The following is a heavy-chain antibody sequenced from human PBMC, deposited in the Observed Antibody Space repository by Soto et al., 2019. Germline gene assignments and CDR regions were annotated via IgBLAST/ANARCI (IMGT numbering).Heavy chain of an antibody. CDR2: LYSSGTT. V-gene: IGHV4-59*08. CDR1: GGSIGNDF. J-gene: IGHJ4*02. D-gene: IGHD1-1*01. Sequence: PSETLSLTCSVSGGSIGNDFWSWIRQPPGKGLEWIGYLYSSGTTTYNPSLKSRVTISAVTSKNQVSLNLMSVTAADTAVYYCARLYHWNDPPEYWGQGILVTISS. CDR3: ARLYHWNDPPEY.